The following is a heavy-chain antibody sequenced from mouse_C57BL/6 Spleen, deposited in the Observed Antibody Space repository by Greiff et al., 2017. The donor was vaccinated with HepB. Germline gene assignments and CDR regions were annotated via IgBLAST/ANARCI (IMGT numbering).Heavy chain of an antibody. J-gene: IGHJ2*01. D-gene: IGHD1-1*01. Sequence: DVKLQESGPGLVKPSQSLSLTCSVTGYSITSGYYWNWIRQFPGNKLEWMGYISYDGSNNYNPSLKNRISITRDPSKNQFFLKLNSVTTEDTATYYCARDPHYYGSAYFDYWGQGTTLTVSS. CDR1: GYSITSGYY. CDR2: ISYDGSN. CDR3: ARDPHYYGSAYFDY. V-gene: IGHV3-6*01.